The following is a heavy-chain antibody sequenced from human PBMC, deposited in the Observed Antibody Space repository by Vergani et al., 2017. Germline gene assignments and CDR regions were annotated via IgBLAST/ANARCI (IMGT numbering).Heavy chain of an antibody. Sequence: EVQLLESGGGLVQPGGSLRLSCAASGFTFSSYAMSWVRQVPGKGLECVSFISSSSSYRYYADSVKGRFTISRDNGEYSLLLQMNSLRPEDTAVYYCASGVPGYQLATQYFQHWGQGTLVTVSS. CDR1: GFTFSSYA. V-gene: IGHV3-21*01. CDR3: ASGVPGYQLATQYFQH. CDR2: ISSSSSYR. J-gene: IGHJ1*01. D-gene: IGHD2-2*01.